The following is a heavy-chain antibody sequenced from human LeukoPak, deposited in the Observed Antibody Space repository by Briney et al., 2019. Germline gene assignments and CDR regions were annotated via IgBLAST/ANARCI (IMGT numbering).Heavy chain of an antibody. CDR3: AREVSYGMDV. CDR1: GGSISSYY. Sequence: PSETLSLTCTVSGGSISSYYWSWIRQPPGKGLEWIGYIYYSGSTNYNPSLKSRVTISVDTSKNQFSLKLSSVTAADTAVYYCAREVSYGMDVWGQGTTVTVSS. D-gene: IGHD6-6*01. J-gene: IGHJ6*02. V-gene: IGHV4-59*12. CDR2: IYYSGST.